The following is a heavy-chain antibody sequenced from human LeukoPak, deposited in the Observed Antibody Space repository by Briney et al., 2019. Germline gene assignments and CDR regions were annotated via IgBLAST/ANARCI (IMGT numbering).Heavy chain of an antibody. CDR1: GFSLSTRGVG. CDR3: AHYGDYRFLYYFDY. J-gene: IGHJ4*02. V-gene: IGHV2-5*01. D-gene: IGHD4-17*01. CDR2: IYWNDNK. Sequence: SGPTLVNPTQTLTLTCTFSGFSLSTRGVGVGWIRQPPGKALEWLALIYWNDNKLYSPSLKSRLTITKDTSNNQVVLTMTNMDPVDTAIYYCAHYGDYRFLYYFDYWGQGTLVTVSP.